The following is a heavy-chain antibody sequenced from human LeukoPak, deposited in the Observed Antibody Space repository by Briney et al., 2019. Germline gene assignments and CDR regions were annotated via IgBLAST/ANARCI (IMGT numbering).Heavy chain of an antibody. CDR1: GFTFSNYW. Sequence: GGSLRLSCEGSGFTFSNYWMSWVRQAPGKGLEWVANIKQDGSEKYYVDSVKGRFTISRDNAKNSLYLQMNSLRAEDTAVYYCATDAGYYFDYFDYWGQGTLVTVSS. V-gene: IGHV3-7*04. CDR3: ATDAGYYFDYFDY. D-gene: IGHD3-9*01. CDR2: IKQDGSEK. J-gene: IGHJ4*02.